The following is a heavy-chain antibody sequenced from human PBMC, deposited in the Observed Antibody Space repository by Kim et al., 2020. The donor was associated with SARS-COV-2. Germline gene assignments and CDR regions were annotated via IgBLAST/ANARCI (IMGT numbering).Heavy chain of an antibody. J-gene: IGHJ4*02. CDR3: ASGGPFSGSGSPFDF. V-gene: IGHV1-3*04. CDR1: GYTFSNNG. CDR2: INIADGNT. D-gene: IGHD3-10*01. Sequence: ASVKVSCKASGYTFSNNGMDWVRQAPGQRLEWMGWINIADGNTEYSEKFYDRLTITRDTSASATYLELNRLTSEDSAVYYCASGGPFSGSGSPFDFWGQGTLVTVSS.